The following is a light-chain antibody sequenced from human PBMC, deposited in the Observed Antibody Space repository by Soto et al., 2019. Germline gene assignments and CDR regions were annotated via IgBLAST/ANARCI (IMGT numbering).Light chain of an antibody. V-gene: IGKV4-1*01. J-gene: IGKJ1*01. CDR3: QQCYSAPRT. Sequence: DIVMTQSPDSLAVSLGERATINCKSSQSVLNSENNKNYLAWYQQKSGQSPRLLIYWASTRESGVPDRISGSGSGTNFTLTISSLQAEDVAVYYCQQCYSAPRTFGQGTKVEIK. CDR1: QSVLNSENNKNY. CDR2: WAS.